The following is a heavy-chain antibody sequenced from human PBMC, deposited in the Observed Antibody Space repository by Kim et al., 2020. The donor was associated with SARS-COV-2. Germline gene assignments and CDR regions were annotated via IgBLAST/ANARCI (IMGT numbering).Heavy chain of an antibody. D-gene: IGHD4-17*01. Sequence: VKGRLTLPRDNSKNTLYLQMNSLRAEDTAVYYCAKGNFLRGDYGGNPEYWGQGTLVTVSS. CDR3: AKGNFLRGDYGGNPEY. V-gene: IGHV3-23*01. J-gene: IGHJ4*02.